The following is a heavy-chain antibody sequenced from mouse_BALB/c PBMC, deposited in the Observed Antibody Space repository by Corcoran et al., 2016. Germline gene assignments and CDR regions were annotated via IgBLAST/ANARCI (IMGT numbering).Heavy chain of an antibody. CDR3: AREPYAMDY. J-gene: IGHJ4*01. CDR2: INTYTGEP. CDR1: GCNFTHYG. Sequence: QIQLVQYGPELKKPGETIQISSEASGCNFTHYGLNWVKQTPGKGLKWKGGINTYTGEPTYADDFKGRFAFSLETSDSTAYLQINNLKNEDTATYFCAREPYAMDYWGQGTSVTVSS. V-gene: IGHV9-3-1*01.